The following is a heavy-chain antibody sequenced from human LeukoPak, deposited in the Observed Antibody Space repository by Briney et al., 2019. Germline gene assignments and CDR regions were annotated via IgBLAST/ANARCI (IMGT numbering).Heavy chain of an antibody. CDR1: GGSISSSSYY. D-gene: IGHD3-22*01. CDR2: IYYSGST. V-gene: IGHV4-39*07. J-gene: IGHJ4*02. CDR3: ARVNYDSSGYYFIDY. Sequence: SETLSLTCTVSGGSISSSSYYWGWIRQPPGKGLEWIGSIYYSGSTYYNPSLKSRVTISVDTSKNQFSLKLSSVTAADTAVYYCARVNYDSSGYYFIDYWGQGTLVTVSS.